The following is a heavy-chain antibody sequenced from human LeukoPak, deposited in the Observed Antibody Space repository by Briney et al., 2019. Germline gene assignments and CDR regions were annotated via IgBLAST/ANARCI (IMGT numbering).Heavy chain of an antibody. CDR1: GFTFSNAW. Sequence: GGTLRLSCAASGFTFSNAWMSWVRQAPGQGLEWIGRIKSKTDGETTEYAAPVKGRFTISRDDSKNTLYLQMNSLKTEDTAVYYCTALRLALAYGVDVWGQGTTVTVSS. D-gene: IGHD5/OR15-5a*01. CDR2: IKSKTDGETT. J-gene: IGHJ6*02. CDR3: TALRLALAYGVDV. V-gene: IGHV3-15*01.